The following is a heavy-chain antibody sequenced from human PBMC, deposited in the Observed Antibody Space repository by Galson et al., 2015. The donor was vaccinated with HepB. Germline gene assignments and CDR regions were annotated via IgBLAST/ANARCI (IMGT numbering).Heavy chain of an antibody. D-gene: IGHD7-27*01. CDR2: IYSAGST. J-gene: IGHJ4*02. Sequence: SLRLSCAASVFTVRNNYISWVRQAPGKGLEWVSVIYSAGSTYYADSVKGRFTISRDNSENTLYLQMNSLRTEDTAVYYCVGTTSKDYWGQGTLVTVSS. CDR1: VFTVRNNY. V-gene: IGHV3-53*01. CDR3: VGTTSKDY.